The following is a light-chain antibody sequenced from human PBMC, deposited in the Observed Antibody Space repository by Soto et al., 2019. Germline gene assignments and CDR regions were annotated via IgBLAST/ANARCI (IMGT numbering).Light chain of an antibody. V-gene: IGKV4-1*01. CDR3: QQYYSTPDT. J-gene: IGKJ2*01. CDR2: WAS. Sequence: DIVMTQSPDSLAVSLDERATINCKSSQSVLYNSNNKNYLAWYQQKPGQPPKLLIYWASTRESGVPDRFSGSGSGTDFTLTISSLQAEDVAVYYCQQYYSTPDTFGQGTKLEIK. CDR1: QSVLYNSNNKNY.